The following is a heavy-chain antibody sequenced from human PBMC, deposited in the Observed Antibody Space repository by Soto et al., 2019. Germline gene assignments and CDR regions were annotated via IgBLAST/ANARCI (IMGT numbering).Heavy chain of an antibody. CDR1: GFSFSSFT. Sequence: EVQLVESGGGLVKPGGSLRLSCAASGFSFSSFTLNWVRQAPGKGLEWVSSIDTSSTYMYYADSLTGRFTISRDNAKKSVYLQMNSLRAEDTAVYFCARETGSYNWSDGLMDVGCQGTTVTFSS. CDR2: IDTSSTYM. V-gene: IGHV3-21*01. J-gene: IGHJ6*02. CDR3: ARETGSYNWSDGLMDV. D-gene: IGHD1-20*01.